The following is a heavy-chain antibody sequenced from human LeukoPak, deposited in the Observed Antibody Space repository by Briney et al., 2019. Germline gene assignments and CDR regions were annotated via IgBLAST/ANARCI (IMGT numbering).Heavy chain of an antibody. V-gene: IGHV4-59*11. CDR1: GDSFTDHD. CDR2: VSYSGST. Sequence: SETLSLTCTVSGDSFTDHDWSWIRQPPGKGLEWIGYVSYSGSTTYNASLKSRVTILVDTFMNQFSLSLTSVTAADTAVYYCARDGLQQFGLHYFDYWGRGALVTVSS. D-gene: IGHD4-11*01. J-gene: IGHJ4*02. CDR3: ARDGLQQFGLHYFDY.